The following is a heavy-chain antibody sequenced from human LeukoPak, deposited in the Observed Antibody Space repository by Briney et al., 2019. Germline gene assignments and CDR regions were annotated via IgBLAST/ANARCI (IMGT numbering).Heavy chain of an antibody. V-gene: IGHV3-30*02. J-gene: IGHJ6*03. Sequence: GGSLRLSCAASGFTFSSYGMHWVRQAPGKGLEWVAFIRYDGSNKYYADSVKGRFTISRDNAKNSLYLQMNSLRAEDTAVYYCARGSRGSSTFSYYYYMDVWGKGTTVTVSS. D-gene: IGHD6-6*01. CDR1: GFTFSSYG. CDR2: IRYDGSNK. CDR3: ARGSRGSSTFSYYYYMDV.